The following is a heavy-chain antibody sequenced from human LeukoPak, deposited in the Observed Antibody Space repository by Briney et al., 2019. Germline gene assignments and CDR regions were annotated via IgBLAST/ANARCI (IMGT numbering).Heavy chain of an antibody. CDR3: ARETYCGGDCYSAGWFDP. D-gene: IGHD2-21*02. CDR1: GGSISSYY. Sequence: SETLSLTCTVSGGSISSYYWSWIRQPPGKGLEWIGYIYYSGSTNYNPSLKSRVTISVDTSKNQFSLKLSSVTAADTAVYYCARETYCGGDCYSAGWFDPWGQGTLVTVSS. V-gene: IGHV4-59*01. J-gene: IGHJ5*02. CDR2: IYYSGST.